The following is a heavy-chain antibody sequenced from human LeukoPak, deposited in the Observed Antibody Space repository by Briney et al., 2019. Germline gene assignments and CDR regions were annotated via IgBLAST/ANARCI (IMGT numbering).Heavy chain of an antibody. J-gene: IGHJ3*02. V-gene: IGHV4-61*02. CDR2: IYTSGST. CDR3: ARYSSGTLIDAFDI. Sequence: SQTLSLTCTVSGGSISSGSYYWSWIRQPAGKGLEWIGRIYTSGSTNYNPSLKSRVTISVDTSKNQFSLKLSSVTAADTAVYYCARYSSGTLIDAFDIWGQGTMVTVSS. CDR1: GGSISSGSYY. D-gene: IGHD6-19*01.